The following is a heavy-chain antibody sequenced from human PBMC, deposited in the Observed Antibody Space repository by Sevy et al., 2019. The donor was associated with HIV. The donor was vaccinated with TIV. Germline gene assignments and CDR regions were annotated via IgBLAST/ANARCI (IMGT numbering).Heavy chain of an antibody. D-gene: IGHD3-10*01. CDR1: GYTFTGHY. CDR3: ARWPFPVRGSDFDY. Sequence: ASVKVSCKASGYTFTGHYIHWVRQAPGQGLEWMGWLNPNSGGTNYAQKFQGRVTMTRDTSITTAYMELSRLRSDDTAVYYCARWPFPVRGSDFDYWGQGTLVTVSS. CDR2: LNPNSGGT. V-gene: IGHV1-2*02. J-gene: IGHJ4*02.